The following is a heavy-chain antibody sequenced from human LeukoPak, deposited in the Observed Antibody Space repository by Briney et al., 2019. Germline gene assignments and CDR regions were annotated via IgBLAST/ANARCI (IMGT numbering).Heavy chain of an antibody. D-gene: IGHD1-26*01. CDR3: AKAIYSGSYYVIDY. J-gene: IGHJ4*02. CDR1: GFTFDDYA. V-gene: IGHV3-9*01. Sequence: GGSLRLSCAASGFTFDDYAMHWVRQAPGKGLEWVSGISWNSGSIGYADSVKGRFTISRDNAKNSLYLQMNSLRAEDTAVYYCAKAIYSGSYYVIDYWGQGTLVTVSS. CDR2: ISWNSGSI.